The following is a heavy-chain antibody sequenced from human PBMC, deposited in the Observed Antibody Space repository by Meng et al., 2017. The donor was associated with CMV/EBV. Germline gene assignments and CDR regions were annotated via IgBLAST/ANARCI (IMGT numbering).Heavy chain of an antibody. J-gene: IGHJ6*02. D-gene: IGHD4-11*01. V-gene: IGHV1-18*01. CDR3: ARVTVTTLYYYYGMDV. Sequence: QGQVVRSGAGGKKPGASVKVSCKASGYTFTSYGISWVRQAPGQGLEGMGWISAYNGNTNYAQKLQGRVTMTTDTSTSTAYMELRSLRSDDTAVYYCARVTVTTLYYYYGMDVWGQGTTVTVSS. CDR2: ISAYNGNT. CDR1: GYTFTSYG.